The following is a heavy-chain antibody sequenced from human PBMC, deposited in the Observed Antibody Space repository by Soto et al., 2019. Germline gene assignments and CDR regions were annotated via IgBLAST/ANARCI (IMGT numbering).Heavy chain of an antibody. Sequence: AASVKVSCKASGYTFTSYDISWVRQAPGQGLEWMGWINAFNGNTNYAQRVQDRVTMTTDTSTSTAYMELRSLRSDDTAVYYCARENSGSDYWGQGTLVTVSS. V-gene: IGHV1-18*01. CDR3: ARENSGSDY. D-gene: IGHD1-26*01. CDR2: INAFNGNT. J-gene: IGHJ4*02. CDR1: GYTFTSYD.